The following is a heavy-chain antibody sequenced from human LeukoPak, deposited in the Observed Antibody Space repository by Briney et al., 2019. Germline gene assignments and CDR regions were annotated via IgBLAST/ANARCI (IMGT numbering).Heavy chain of an antibody. D-gene: IGHD6-13*01. CDR2: ISAYNGNT. CDR3: ARVPIAAAGWDYYYYGMDV. Sequence: ASVKVSCKASGYTFTSYGISWVRQAPGQGLEWMGWISAYNGNTNYAQKLQGRVTMTTDTSTSTAYMELRSLRSDDTAVYYCARVPIAAAGWDYYYYGMDVWGQGTTVTVSS. V-gene: IGHV1-18*01. J-gene: IGHJ6*02. CDR1: GYTFTSYG.